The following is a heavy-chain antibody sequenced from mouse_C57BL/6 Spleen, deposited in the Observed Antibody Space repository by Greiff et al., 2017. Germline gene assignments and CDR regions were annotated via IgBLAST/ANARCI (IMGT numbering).Heavy chain of an antibody. CDR3: ARWGHEYYFDY. J-gene: IGHJ2*01. Sequence: VKLVESDAELAKPGASVKISCKVSGYTFTDHTIHWMKQRPEQGLEWIGYIYPRDGSTKYNEKFKGKATLTADKSSSTAYMQLNSLTSEDSAVYFCARWGHEYYFDYWGQGTTLTVSS. CDR2: IYPRDGST. CDR1: GYTFTDHT. V-gene: IGHV1-78*01.